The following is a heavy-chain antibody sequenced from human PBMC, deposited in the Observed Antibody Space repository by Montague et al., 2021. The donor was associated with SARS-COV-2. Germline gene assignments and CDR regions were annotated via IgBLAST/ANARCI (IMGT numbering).Heavy chain of an antibody. CDR2: ISGRGSYT. Sequence: SLRLSCAASGFTFSDYYMSWIRQAPGKGLEWVSYISGRGSYTDYADSVKGRFTISRDNARKSLYLEMDSLRAEDTAVYYCARLVGVESNRRDYFNYWGQGPLVTVSS. J-gene: IGHJ4*02. D-gene: IGHD1-14*01. V-gene: IGHV3-11*03. CDR1: GFTFSDYY. CDR3: ARLVGVESNRRDYFNY.